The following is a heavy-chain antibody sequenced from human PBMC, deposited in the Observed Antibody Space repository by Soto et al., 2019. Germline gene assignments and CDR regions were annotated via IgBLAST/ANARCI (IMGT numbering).Heavy chain of an antibody. Sequence: EVRLLESGGGLVQPGGSLRLSCAGSGVSFRNYAMAWVRQAPGTGLEWVSGISGSGGATYYADFVKGRFAISRDNSNNTLYLQMNRLRAEDTALYFCAKERYYDSSRPAFDYWGQGALVTVSS. J-gene: IGHJ4*02. V-gene: IGHV3-23*01. CDR2: ISGSGGAT. D-gene: IGHD3-22*01. CDR1: GVSFRNYA. CDR3: AKERYYDSSRPAFDY.